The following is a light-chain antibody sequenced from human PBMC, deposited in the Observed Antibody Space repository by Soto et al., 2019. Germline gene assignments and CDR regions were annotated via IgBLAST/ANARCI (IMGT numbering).Light chain of an antibody. V-gene: IGLV2-23*02. CDR2: QVI. J-gene: IGLJ2*01. CDR1: SSDVGSYNL. Sequence: QSALTQPASVSGSPGQSITISCTGSSSDVGSYNLVSWYQQHPGKAPKLMIFQVIKRPSGVSTRFSGSKSGNTASLTISGLQPEDDGDYYCCSYAGSSTLIFGGGTKLTVL. CDR3: CSYAGSSTLI.